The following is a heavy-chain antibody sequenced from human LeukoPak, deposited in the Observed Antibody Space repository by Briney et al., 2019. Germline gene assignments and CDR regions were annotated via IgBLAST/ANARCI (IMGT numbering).Heavy chain of an antibody. D-gene: IGHD1-26*01. CDR2: ISSSSSYI. V-gene: IGHV3-21*01. Sequence: GGSLRLSCAASGFTFSSYSMNWVRQAPGKGLEWVSSISSSSSYIYYADSVKGRFTIARDNAKNSLYLQMDSLRAEDTAVYYCARDPSGSSSYWGQGTLVTVSS. J-gene: IGHJ4*02. CDR1: GFTFSSYS. CDR3: ARDPSGSSSY.